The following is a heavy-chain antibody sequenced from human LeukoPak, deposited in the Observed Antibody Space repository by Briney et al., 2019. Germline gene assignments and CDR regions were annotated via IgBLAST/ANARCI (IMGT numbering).Heavy chain of an antibody. CDR1: GFTFDDYA. V-gene: IGHV3-9*01. CDR3: ARGDYYDSSGYPQYYYYYGMDV. D-gene: IGHD3-22*01. Sequence: PGGSLRLSCAASGFTFDDYAMHWVRQAPGKGLEWVSGISWNSGSIGYADSVKGRFTISRDNSKNTLYLQMNSLRAGDTAVYYCARGDYYDSSGYPQYYYYYGMDVWGQGTTVTVSS. J-gene: IGHJ6*02. CDR2: ISWNSGSI.